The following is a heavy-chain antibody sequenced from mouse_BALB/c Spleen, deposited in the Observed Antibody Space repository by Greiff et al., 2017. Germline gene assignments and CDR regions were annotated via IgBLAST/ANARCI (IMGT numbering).Heavy chain of an antibody. CDR1: GYTFTSYW. CDR2: INPSTGYT. J-gene: IGHJ3*01. Sequence: VQLQQSGAELAKPGASVKMSCKASGYTFTSYWMHWVKQRPGQGLEWIGYINPSTGYTEYNQKFKDKATLTADKSSSTAYMQLSSLTSEDTAVYYCALRPFAYWGQGTLVTVSA. CDR3: ALRPFAY. D-gene: IGHD1-2*01. V-gene: IGHV1-7*01.